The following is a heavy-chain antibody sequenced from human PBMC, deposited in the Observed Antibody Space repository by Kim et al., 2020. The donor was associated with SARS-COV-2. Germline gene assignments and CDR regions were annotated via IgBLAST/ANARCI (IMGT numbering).Heavy chain of an antibody. Sequence: SETLSLTCAVYGGSFSGYYWSWIRQPPGKGLEWIGEINHSGSTNYNPSLKSRVTISVDTSKNQFSLKLSSVTAADTAVYYCARGGGSGSYYYYYYGMDVWGQGTTVTVSS. CDR2: INHSGST. J-gene: IGHJ6*02. D-gene: IGHD3-10*01. V-gene: IGHV4-34*01. CDR1: GGSFSGYY. CDR3: ARGGGSGSYYYYYYGMDV.